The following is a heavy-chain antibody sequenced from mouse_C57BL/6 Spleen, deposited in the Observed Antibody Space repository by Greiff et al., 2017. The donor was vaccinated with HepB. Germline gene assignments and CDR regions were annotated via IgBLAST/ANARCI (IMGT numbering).Heavy chain of an antibody. CDR3: SRVGKGLAY. J-gene: IGHJ3*01. Sequence: EVQLQQSGPELVKPGASVKISCKASGYTFTDYYMNWVKPSHGKSLEWIGDINPNNGGTSYNQKFKGKATLTVDKSSSTAYMELRSLTSEDSAVYDCSRVGKGLAYWGQGTLVTVAA. CDR1: GYTFTDYY. CDR2: INPNNGGT. V-gene: IGHV1-26*01.